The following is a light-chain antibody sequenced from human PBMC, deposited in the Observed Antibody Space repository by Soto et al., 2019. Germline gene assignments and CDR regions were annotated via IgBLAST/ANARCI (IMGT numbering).Light chain of an antibody. V-gene: IGKV1-6*01. CDR2: AAS. CDR1: QVIRND. Sequence: AIQMTQSPSSLSASVGDRVTITCRASQVIRNDLGWSQQKPGKAPKLLIYAASSLQSGVPSRFSGSGSGSDFHLTLCVLKPEYFVTYYCLHDHYCPWTFSQRTMVEMK. J-gene: IGKJ1*01. CDR3: LHDHYCPWT.